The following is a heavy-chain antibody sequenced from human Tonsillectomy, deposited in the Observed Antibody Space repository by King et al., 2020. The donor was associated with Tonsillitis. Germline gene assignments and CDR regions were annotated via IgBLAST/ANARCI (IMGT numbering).Heavy chain of an antibody. CDR2: IKQDGSEK. Sequence: VQLVESGGGLVQPGGSLRLSCAASGFTFSSYWMSWVRQAPGKGLEWVANIKQDGSEKYYVDSVKGRFTISRDNPKNSLYLQMNSLRAEDTAVYYCALAVAGTPFDYWGQGTLVTVSS. D-gene: IGHD6-19*01. CDR1: GFTFSSYW. CDR3: ALAVAGTPFDY. J-gene: IGHJ4*02. V-gene: IGHV3-7*03.